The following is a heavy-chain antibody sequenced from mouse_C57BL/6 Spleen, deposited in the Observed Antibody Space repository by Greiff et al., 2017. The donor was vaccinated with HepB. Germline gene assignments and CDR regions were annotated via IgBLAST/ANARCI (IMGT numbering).Heavy chain of an antibody. CDR1: GYTFPSYG. V-gene: IGHV1-81*01. D-gene: IGHD4-1*01. CDR3: ARETGMDYAMDY. Sequence: VQLVESGAELARPGASVKLSCKASGYTFPSYGISWVKQRTGQGLEWIGEIYPRSGNTYYNEKFKGKATLTADKSSSTAYMELRSLTSEDSAVYFCARETGMDYAMDYWGQGTSVTVSS. CDR2: IYPRSGNT. J-gene: IGHJ4*01.